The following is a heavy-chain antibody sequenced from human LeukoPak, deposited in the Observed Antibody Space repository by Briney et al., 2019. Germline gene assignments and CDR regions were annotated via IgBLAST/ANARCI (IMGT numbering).Heavy chain of an antibody. J-gene: IGHJ4*02. CDR3: ARCSGTYLFDY. V-gene: IGHV3-64*04. CDR2: ISSNGGST. Sequence: HPGGSLRLSCSASGFTFNSYVMHWVRQAPGKGLEYVSAISSNGGSTYYADSVKGRFTISRDNSKNTLYLQMNSLRAEDTAVYYCARCSGTYLFDYWGQGALVTVSS. D-gene: IGHD1-26*01. CDR1: GFTFNSYV.